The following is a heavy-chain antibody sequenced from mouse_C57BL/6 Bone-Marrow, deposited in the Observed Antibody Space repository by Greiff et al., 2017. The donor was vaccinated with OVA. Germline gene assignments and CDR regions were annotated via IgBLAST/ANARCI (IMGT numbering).Heavy chain of an antibody. V-gene: IGHV1-81*01. J-gene: IGHJ4*01. CDR3: ASLVYAMDY. CDR2: IYPRSGNT. CDR1: GYTFTSYG. Sequence: VQLQQSGAELARPGASVKLSCKASGYTFTSYGISWVKQRTGQGLEWIGEIYPRSGNTYYNEKFKGKATLTADKSSSTAYMELRSLTSEDSAVYFCASLVYAMDYWVQGTSVTVSS.